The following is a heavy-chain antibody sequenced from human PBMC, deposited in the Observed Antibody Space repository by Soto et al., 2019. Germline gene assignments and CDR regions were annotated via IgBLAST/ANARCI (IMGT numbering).Heavy chain of an antibody. CDR2: TYYRSKWYN. Sequence: PSQTLSLTCAISGDSVSSNSAAWNWIRQSPSRGLEWLGRTYYRSKWYNDYAVSVKSRITINPDTSKNQFSLQLNSVTPEDTAVYYCARAIAVAGTYYYYYMDVWGKATTVTVSS. V-gene: IGHV6-1*01. CDR1: GDSVSSNSAA. J-gene: IGHJ6*03. D-gene: IGHD6-19*01. CDR3: ARAIAVAGTYYYYYMDV.